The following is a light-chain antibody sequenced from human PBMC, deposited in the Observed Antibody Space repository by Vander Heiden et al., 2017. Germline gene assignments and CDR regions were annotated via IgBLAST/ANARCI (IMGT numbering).Light chain of an antibody. CDR3: QSYDSSLSGSRV. J-gene: IGLJ3*02. V-gene: IGLV1-40*01. Sequence: QSVLTQPPSVSGAPGQRVTISCTGSSSNIGAGYDVHWYQQLPGTAPNLLIYCKSNRPSWVPDRFSGSKSGTSASLAITGLQAEDEADYYCQSYDSSLSGSRVFGGGTKLTVL. CDR1: SSNIGAGYD. CDR2: CKS.